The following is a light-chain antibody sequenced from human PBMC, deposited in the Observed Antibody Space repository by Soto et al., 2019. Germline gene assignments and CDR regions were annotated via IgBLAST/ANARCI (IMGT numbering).Light chain of an antibody. J-gene: IGKJ1*01. CDR1: QTISSW. CDR2: KAS. Sequence: DIQMTQSPSTLSGSVGDRVTITCRASQTISSWLAWYQQKPGKAPKLLIYKASTLKSGVPSRFSGSGSGTEFTLTISSLQPDDFATYHCQHYNSYSAAFGQGTKVDIK. V-gene: IGKV1-5*03. CDR3: QHYNSYSAA.